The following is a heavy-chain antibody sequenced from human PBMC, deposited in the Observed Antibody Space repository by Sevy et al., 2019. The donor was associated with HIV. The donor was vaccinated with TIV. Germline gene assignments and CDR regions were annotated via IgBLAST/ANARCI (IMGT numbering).Heavy chain of an antibody. D-gene: IGHD6-19*01. Sequence: ASVKVSCKASGYTFTSYDINWVRQATGQGLEWMGWMNPNSGNTGYAQKFQGRVTMTRNTSISTAYMELSSLRSEDTAAYYCAREYSSGWYGYGMDVWGQGTTVTVSS. CDR3: AREYSSGWYGYGMDV. CDR2: MNPNSGNT. CDR1: GYTFTSYD. J-gene: IGHJ6*02. V-gene: IGHV1-8*01.